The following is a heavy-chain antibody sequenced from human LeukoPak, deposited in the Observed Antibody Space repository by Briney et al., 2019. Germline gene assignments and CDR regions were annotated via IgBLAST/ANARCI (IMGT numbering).Heavy chain of an antibody. V-gene: IGHV3-23*01. CDR2: ISGSGGST. CDR3: AKDAYYYDSSGYRIGWFDP. J-gene: IGHJ5*02. D-gene: IGHD3-22*01. CDR1: GFTFSSYA. Sequence: GGSLRLSCAASGFTFSSYAMSWVRQAPGKGLEWVSAISGSGGSTFYAGSVKGRFTISRDNSKNTLFLQMNSLRAEDTAVYYCAKDAYYYDSSGYRIGWFDPWGQGTLVTVSS.